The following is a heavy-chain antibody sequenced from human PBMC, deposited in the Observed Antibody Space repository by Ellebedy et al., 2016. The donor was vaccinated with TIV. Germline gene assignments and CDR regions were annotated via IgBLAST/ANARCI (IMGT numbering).Heavy chain of an antibody. CDR2: INPYSGGI. D-gene: IGHD3-22*01. J-gene: IGHJ4*02. CDR1: GYSFTGYY. CDR3: APSRGHYFDSSGDYYDD. Sequence: AASVQVSCKASGYSFTGYYMHWVRQAPGQGLEWMRWINPYSGGIVYAQKFQGRVTMTRDTSISTAYMELSRLRSDDTAVYYCAPSRGHYFDSSGDYYDDWGQGTLVTVSS. V-gene: IGHV1-2*02.